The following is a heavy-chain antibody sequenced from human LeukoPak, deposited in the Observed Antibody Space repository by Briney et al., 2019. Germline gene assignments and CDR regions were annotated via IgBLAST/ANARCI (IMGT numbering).Heavy chain of an antibody. CDR2: MSYDGSNK. CDR1: GFTFSSYA. J-gene: IGHJ4*02. CDR3: ARDGYYYDSSGYYPYYFDY. V-gene: IGHV3-30-3*01. Sequence: GGSLRLSCAASGFTFSSYAMHWVRQAPGKGLEWVAVMSYDGSNKYYADSVKGRFTISRDNSKNTLYLQMNSLRAEDTAVYYCARDGYYYDSSGYYPYYFDYWGQGTLVTVSS. D-gene: IGHD3-22*01.